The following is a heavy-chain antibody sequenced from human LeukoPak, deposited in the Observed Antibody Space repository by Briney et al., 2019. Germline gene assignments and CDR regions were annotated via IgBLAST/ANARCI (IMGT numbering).Heavy chain of an antibody. CDR3: AKRGLRGNWFHP. J-gene: IGHJ5*02. CDR1: GGSITGHY. V-gene: IGHV4-59*11. D-gene: IGHD4-17*01. Sequence: SETLSLTCTVSGGSITGHYWSWIRQPPGKGLEWIGYIHYTGSTNYNPSLNSRITMSVDTPNNQFSLRLTSVTATDTAVYYCAKRGLRGNWFHPWGQGTLVTVSS. CDR2: IHYTGST.